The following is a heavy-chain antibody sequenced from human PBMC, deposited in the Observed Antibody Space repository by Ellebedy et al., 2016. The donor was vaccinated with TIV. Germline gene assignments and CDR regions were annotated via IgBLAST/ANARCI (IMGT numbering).Heavy chain of an antibody. V-gene: IGHV3-7*03. CDR2: IKKDGSEE. D-gene: IGHD1/OR15-1a*01. J-gene: IGHJ3*02. CDR1: GFTFSSYW. CDR3: AKDRLGTVPDSFDI. Sequence: GESLKISXAASGFTFSSYWMTWVRQAPGKGLEWVANIKKDGSEEYYVDSVKGRFTISRDNAKNSLYLQMNSLRAEDTAVYYCAKDRLGTVPDSFDIWGQGTMVTVSS.